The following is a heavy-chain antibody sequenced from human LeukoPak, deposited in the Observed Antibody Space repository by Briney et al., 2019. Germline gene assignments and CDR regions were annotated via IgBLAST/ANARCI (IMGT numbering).Heavy chain of an antibody. J-gene: IGHJ6*03. Sequence: PGGSLRLSCAASGFTFSSYGMHWVRQAPGKGLEWVAVIWYDGSNKYYADSVKGRFTISRDNSKNTLYLQMNSLRAEDTAVYYCARDLQGHYYYYMDVWGKGTTVTVSS. CDR2: IWYDGSNK. CDR3: ARDLQGHYYYYMDV. V-gene: IGHV3-33*01. CDR1: GFTFSSYG.